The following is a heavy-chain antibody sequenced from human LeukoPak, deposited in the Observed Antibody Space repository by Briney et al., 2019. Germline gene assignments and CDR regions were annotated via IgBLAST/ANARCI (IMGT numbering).Heavy chain of an antibody. V-gene: IGHV5-51*01. CDR2: IYPDESET. CDR3: ARMRDGSSSTYYYYMDV. J-gene: IGHJ6*03. D-gene: IGHD6-6*01. CDR1: GYSFSNYW. Sequence: GESLKISCKASGYSFSNYWIGWVRQMPGEGLEWMGRIYPDESETTYSPSFQGQVAITADKSTNTAYLQWRSLKASDTAMYYCARMRDGSSSTYYYYMDVRGKGTTVTVSS.